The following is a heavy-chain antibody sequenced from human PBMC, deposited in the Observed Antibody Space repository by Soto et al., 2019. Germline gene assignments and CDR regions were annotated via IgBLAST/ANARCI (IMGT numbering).Heavy chain of an antibody. Sequence: QVQLVESGGGVVQPGRALRLSCAASGFTFSSYGMHWVRQAPGKGLEWVAGIWHDGSNKYYADSVKGRFTISRDNSMNTLYLQMNNLRAEDTAVYYCARDWGTSQGELYYCYYGMDVWGQGTTVTVSS. CDR3: ARDWGTSQGELYYCYYGMDV. CDR2: IWHDGSNK. V-gene: IGHV3-33*01. CDR1: GFTFSSYG. J-gene: IGHJ6*02. D-gene: IGHD3-16*01.